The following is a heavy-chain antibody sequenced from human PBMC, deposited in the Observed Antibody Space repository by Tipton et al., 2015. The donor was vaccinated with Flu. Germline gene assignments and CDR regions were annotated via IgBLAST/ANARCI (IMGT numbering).Heavy chain of an antibody. J-gene: IGHJ5*02. D-gene: IGHD4-11*01. CDR1: GDSIRSSNYY. CDR2: TFHSGNT. Sequence: TLSLTCGVSGDSIRSSNYYWGWIRQPPGKGLEWIGNTFHSGNTYLNPSLKSRVTISIDTSKNQFSLKLSSVTAADTAVYYCARRDYSNYVSEPKNWFDPWGQGILVTFSS. V-gene: IGHV4-39*07. CDR3: ARRDYSNYVSEPKNWFDP.